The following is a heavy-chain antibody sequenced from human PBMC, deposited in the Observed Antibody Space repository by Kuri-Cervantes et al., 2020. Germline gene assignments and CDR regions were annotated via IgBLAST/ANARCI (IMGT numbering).Heavy chain of an antibody. CDR3: ARGPGSDGYGRDY. V-gene: IGHV4-59*11. J-gene: IGHJ4*02. CDR2: IYYKGDT. CDR1: DGSISGPY. D-gene: IGHD5-24*01. Sequence: SEILSLTCIVSDGSISGPYWSWTRQPPGKGVEWIGYIYYKGDTNSNPSLRSRGTISLDTSKSQFSLNLRSLTAADTAMHYCARGPGSDGYGRDYWVQGILVTVSS.